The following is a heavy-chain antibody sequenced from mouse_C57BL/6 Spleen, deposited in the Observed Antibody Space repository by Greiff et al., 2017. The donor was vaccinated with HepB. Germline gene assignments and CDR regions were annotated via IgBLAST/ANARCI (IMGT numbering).Heavy chain of an antibody. CDR3: AREGIYYGPYYFDY. Sequence: VQLQQPGAELVRPGSSVKLSSKASGYTFTSYWMDWVKQRPGQGLEWIGNIYPSDSETHYNQKFKDKATLTVDKSSSTAYMQLSSLTSEDSAVYYCAREGIYYGPYYFDYWGQGTTLTVSS. V-gene: IGHV1-61*01. J-gene: IGHJ2*01. D-gene: IGHD2-1*01. CDR1: GYTFTSYW. CDR2: IYPSDSET.